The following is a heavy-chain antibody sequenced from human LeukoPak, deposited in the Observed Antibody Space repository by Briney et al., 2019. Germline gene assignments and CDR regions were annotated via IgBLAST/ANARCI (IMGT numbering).Heavy chain of an antibody. J-gene: IGHJ4*02. Sequence: PGGSLRLSCAASGFTFSHYTMNWVRQAPGKGLEWVSYISGTTITSIYYADSVKGRFTISRDNAKNSLYLQMNSLRAEDTAVYYCARAPRDSSSSNYMRRFDYWGQGTLVTVSS. V-gene: IGHV3-48*01. D-gene: IGHD3-22*01. CDR3: ARAPRDSSSSNYMRRFDY. CDR1: GFTFSHYT. CDR2: ISGTTITSI.